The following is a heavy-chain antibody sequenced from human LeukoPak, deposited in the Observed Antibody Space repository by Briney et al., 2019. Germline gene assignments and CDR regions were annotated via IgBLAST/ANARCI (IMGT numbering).Heavy chain of an antibody. J-gene: IGHJ4*02. D-gene: IGHD1-26*01. CDR2: INLNSGGP. CDR1: GYAFTGYY. Sequence: HEGSLRASCKASGYAFTGYYMHGGRQAPGQGLEWMGWINLNSGGPNYAQKFQGKVTMTRDTSLSTAYMELSRLRSDDPAVYYCARVVAALPNPPMGLDYWGKGTLVTVSS. V-gene: IGHV1-2*02. CDR3: ARVVAALPNPPMGLDY.